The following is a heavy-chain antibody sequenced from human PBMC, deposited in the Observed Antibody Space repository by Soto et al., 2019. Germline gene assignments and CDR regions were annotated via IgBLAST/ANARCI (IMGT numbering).Heavy chain of an antibody. CDR1: GFTFSSCA. Sequence: VGSLRLSCAASGFTFSSCAMSWVRQAPGKGLEWVSAISGSGGSTYYADSVKGRFTISRDNSKNTLYLQMNSLRAEDTAVYYCAKEKDIAVAGPSDYWGKGTLVTVSS. V-gene: IGHV3-23*01. D-gene: IGHD6-19*01. J-gene: IGHJ4*02. CDR2: ISGSGGST. CDR3: AKEKDIAVAGPSDY.